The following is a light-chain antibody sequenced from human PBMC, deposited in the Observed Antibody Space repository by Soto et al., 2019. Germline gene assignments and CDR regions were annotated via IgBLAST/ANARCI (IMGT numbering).Light chain of an antibody. Sequence: ETVVTQSPVALSVSPGEGATLSCRTSQSVGFKSAWYQLKSGQPPRPLIYGASTRITGVLARFSGSGSGTEFTLTIASLQSDDFSVYYCLQYGNWPEYSFGQGTKLHIK. CDR3: LQYGNWPEYS. CDR2: GAS. V-gene: IGKV3-15*01. CDR1: QSVGFK. J-gene: IGKJ2*03.